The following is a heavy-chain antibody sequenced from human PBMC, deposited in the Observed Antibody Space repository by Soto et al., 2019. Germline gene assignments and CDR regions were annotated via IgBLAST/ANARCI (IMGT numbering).Heavy chain of an antibody. J-gene: IGHJ4*02. CDR1: VGSISSSSSY. V-gene: IGHV4-39*01. CDR2: SHYNGRT. Sequence: SETLSLTCTFSVGSISSSSSYCGWIRQPPGKGLEWIGTSHYNGRTYYNPSLMSRVTISVDTSKSQISLRLTSVTAADTAVYYCARHKDDSSRYLLPEFWGQGTLVTVSS. D-gene: IGHD6-13*01. CDR3: ARHKDDSSRYLLPEF.